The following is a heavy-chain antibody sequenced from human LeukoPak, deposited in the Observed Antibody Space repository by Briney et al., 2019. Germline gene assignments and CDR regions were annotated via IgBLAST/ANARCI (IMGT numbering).Heavy chain of an antibody. J-gene: IGHJ4*02. V-gene: IGHV3-53*05. CDR2: IYSGGST. Sequence: GGSLRLSCAASGFTVSSNYMSWVRQAPGKGLEWVSVIYSGGSTYYADSVKGRFTISRDNSKNTLYLQMNSLRAEDTAVYYCARDGVYGSGSYYFDYWGQGTLVTVSS. CDR1: GFTVSSNY. CDR3: ARDGVYGSGSYYFDY. D-gene: IGHD3-10*01.